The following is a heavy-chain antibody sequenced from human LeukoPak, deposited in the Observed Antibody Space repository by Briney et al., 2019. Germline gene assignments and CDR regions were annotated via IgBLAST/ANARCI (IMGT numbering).Heavy chain of an antibody. J-gene: IGHJ4*02. D-gene: IGHD3-3*01. Sequence: GESLKISCKGSGYSFTIYWIGWVRQMPGKGLEWMGIIYPGDSEIRYSPSFQGQVTISADKSISTAYLQWGSLKASDTAMYYCARTAKYYDFWSGYLYFDYWGQGTLVTVSS. CDR1: GYSFTIYW. CDR3: ARTAKYYDFWSGYLYFDY. V-gene: IGHV5-51*01. CDR2: IYPGDSEI.